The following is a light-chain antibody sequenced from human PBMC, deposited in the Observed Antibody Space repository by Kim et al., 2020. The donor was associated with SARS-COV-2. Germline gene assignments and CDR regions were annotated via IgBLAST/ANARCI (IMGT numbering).Light chain of an antibody. J-gene: IGLJ2*01. CDR2: QDI. Sequence: SYELTQPPSVSVSPGQTASITCSGDELGDKYVFWYQQKPGQSPVLVIYQDIKRPSGIPERFFASNSGNTATLTISGTQATDEADYYCQAWDSGTAVVFGGGTQLTVL. V-gene: IGLV3-1*01. CDR1: ELGDKY. CDR3: QAWDSGTAVV.